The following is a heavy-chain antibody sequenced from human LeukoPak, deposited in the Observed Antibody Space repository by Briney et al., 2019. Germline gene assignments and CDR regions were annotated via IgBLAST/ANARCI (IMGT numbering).Heavy chain of an antibody. CDR2: IYYSGST. CDR3: ARFVNDAEPYYYYYYMDV. CDR1: GGSISSYY. Sequence: ASETLSLTCTVSGGSISSYYWSWTRQPPGKGLEWIGYIYYSGSTNYNPSLKSRVTISVDTSKNQFSLKLSSVTAADTAVYYCARFVNDAEPYYYYYYMDVWGKGTTVTVSS. D-gene: IGHD1-1*01. J-gene: IGHJ6*03. V-gene: IGHV4-59*01.